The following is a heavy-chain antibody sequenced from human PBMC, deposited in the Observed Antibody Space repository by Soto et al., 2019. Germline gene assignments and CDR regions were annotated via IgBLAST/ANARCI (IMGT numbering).Heavy chain of an antibody. D-gene: IGHD3-3*01. CDR3: ARDLHDYDFWSGRVFDY. CDR1: GFTFSSYS. J-gene: IGHJ4*02. V-gene: IGHV3-48*01. CDR2: ISSSSSTI. Sequence: GGSLRLSCAASGFTFSSYSMNWVRQAPGKGLEWVSYISSSSSTIYYADYVKGQFTISRDNAKNSLYLKMNSLRAEDTAVYYNARDLHDYDFWSGRVFDYWGQGTLVTVSS.